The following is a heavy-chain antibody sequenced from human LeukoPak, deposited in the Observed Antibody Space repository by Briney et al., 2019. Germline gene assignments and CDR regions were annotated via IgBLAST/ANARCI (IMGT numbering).Heavy chain of an antibody. J-gene: IGHJ6*03. D-gene: IGHD1-26*01. Sequence: GGSLRLSCAASAFTFSGPTMHWVRQASGKGLEWVGRIRRKGSTYATAYAASVKGRFTISRDDSKNTAYLQMNSLKVEDTAVYYCSRGRVGVTSDYYYQMDVWGKGTTVTISS. CDR2: IRRKGSTYAT. CDR3: SRGRVGVTSDYYYQMDV. V-gene: IGHV3-73*01. CDR1: AFTFSGPT.